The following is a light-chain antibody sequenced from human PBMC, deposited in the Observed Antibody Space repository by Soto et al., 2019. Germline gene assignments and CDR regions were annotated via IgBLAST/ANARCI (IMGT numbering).Light chain of an antibody. CDR1: HSLSSS. Sequence: ELVLTQSPATLSFSPGEIATLSCRANHSLSSSLAWYQQKPGQAPRLLISDASSRATGVPDRFSGSGSGTDFTLTISRLEPEDFAVYYCQHCQPYGDSPPLTFGGGTKVDI. V-gene: IGKV3-11*01. CDR2: DAS. CDR3: QHCQPYGDSPPLT. J-gene: IGKJ4*01.